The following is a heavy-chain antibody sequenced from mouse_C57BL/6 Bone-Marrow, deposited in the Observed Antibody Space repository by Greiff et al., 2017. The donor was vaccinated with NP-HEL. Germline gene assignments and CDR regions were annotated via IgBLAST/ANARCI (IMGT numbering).Heavy chain of an antibody. V-gene: IGHV5-16*01. CDR2: INYDGSST. J-gene: IGHJ2*01. CDR3: ARDDDGYFDY. D-gene: IGHD2-3*01. Sequence: EVQVVESEGGLVQPGSSMKLSCTASGFTFSDYYMAWVRQVPEKGLEWVANINYDGSSTYYLDSLKSRFIISRDNAKNILYLQMSSLKSEDTATYYCARDDDGYFDYWGQGTTLTVSS. CDR1: GFTFSDYY.